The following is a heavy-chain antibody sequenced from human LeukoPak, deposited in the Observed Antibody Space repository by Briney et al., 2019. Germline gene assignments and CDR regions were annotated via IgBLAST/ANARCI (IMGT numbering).Heavy chain of an antibody. D-gene: IGHD5-18*01. Sequence: GASVNVSCKASGYTFTNFYMHWVRQAPGQGLEWMGGIIPIFGTANYAQKFQGRVTITADESTSTAYMELSSLRSEDTAVYYCARDLGTAMVTIWGQGTLVTVSS. V-gene: IGHV1-69*13. J-gene: IGHJ4*02. CDR3: ARDLGTAMVTI. CDR1: GYTFTNFY. CDR2: IIPIFGTA.